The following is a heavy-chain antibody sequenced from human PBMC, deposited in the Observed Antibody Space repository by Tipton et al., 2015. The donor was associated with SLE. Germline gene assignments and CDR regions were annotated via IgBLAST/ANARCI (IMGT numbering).Heavy chain of an antibody. V-gene: IGHV4-59*08. Sequence: LRLSCTVSGGSINSYYWSWIRQPPGKGLEWIGYIYYRGSTIYNPSLKSRVTISVDTSKNQFSLKLNSVTAADTAVYYCARTSGNFPFDYWGQGHLVTVSS. J-gene: IGHJ4*02. D-gene: IGHD1-26*01. CDR3: ARTSGNFPFDY. CDR2: IYYRGST. CDR1: GGSINSYY.